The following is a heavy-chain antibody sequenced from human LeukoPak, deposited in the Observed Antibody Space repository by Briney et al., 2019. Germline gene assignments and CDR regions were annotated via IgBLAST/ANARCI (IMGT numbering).Heavy chain of an antibody. CDR2: FYYSGST. J-gene: IGHJ4*02. D-gene: IGHD6-13*01. V-gene: IGHV4-39*01. Sequence: SETLSLTCTVSGGSINSRPYSWGWIRQPPGKGLEWLGSFYYSGSTYYKPSLKSRVTISVDTSKNQFSLKLSSVTAADTAVYYCSRLVVSSWYHEVLLGRDYWGQGTLVTVSS. CDR1: GGSINSRPYS. CDR3: SRLVVSSWYHEVLLGRDY.